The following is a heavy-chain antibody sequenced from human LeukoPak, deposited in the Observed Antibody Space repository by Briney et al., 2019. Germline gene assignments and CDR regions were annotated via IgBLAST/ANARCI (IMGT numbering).Heavy chain of an antibody. Sequence: GGSLRLSCAASGFTFSSYWMSWVRQAPGKGLEWVANIKQDGSEKYYVDSVKGRFTISRDNAKNSLYLQTNSLRAEDTAVYYCARDRSGYDLYYYYYMDVWGKGTTVTVSS. J-gene: IGHJ6*03. V-gene: IGHV3-7*01. CDR1: GFTFSSYW. CDR2: IKQDGSEK. D-gene: IGHD5-12*01. CDR3: ARDRSGYDLYYYYYMDV.